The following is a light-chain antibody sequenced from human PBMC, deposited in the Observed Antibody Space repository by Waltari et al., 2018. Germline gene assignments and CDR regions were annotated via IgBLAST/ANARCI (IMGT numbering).Light chain of an antibody. V-gene: IGLV2-14*03. CDR3: TSYTTSNTWV. J-gene: IGLJ3*02. Sequence: QSALTQPASVSASPGQSITLSCTGTSSDLGAYNYLPWFQQHPGNAPKLIIYDVTKWPSGVSNRFSGSKSGNTASLTISGLQTEDEADYYCTSYTTSNTWVFGGGTKLTVL. CDR2: DVT. CDR1: SSDLGAYNY.